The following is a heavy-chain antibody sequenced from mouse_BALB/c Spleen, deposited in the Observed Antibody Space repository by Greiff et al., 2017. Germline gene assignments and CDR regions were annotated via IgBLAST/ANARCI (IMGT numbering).Heavy chain of an antibody. V-gene: IGHV1S81*02. CDR1: GYTFTSYY. CDR3: TRGGGYYVDY. CDR2: INPSNGGT. J-gene: IGHJ2*01. Sequence: QVQLQQPGAELVKPGASVKLSCKASGYTFTSYYMYWVKQRPGQGLEWIGGINPSNGGTNFNEKFKSKATLTVDKSSSTAYMQLSSLTSEDSAVYYCTRGGGYYVDYWGQGTTLTVSS.